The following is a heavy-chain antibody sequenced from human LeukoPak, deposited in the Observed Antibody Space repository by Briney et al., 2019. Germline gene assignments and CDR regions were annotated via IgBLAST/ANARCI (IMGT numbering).Heavy chain of an antibody. Sequence: GASVKVSCKASGFTSTSSAVQWVRQARGQRLEWIGWIVVGSGNTNYAQKFQERVTITRDMSTSTAYMELSSLRSEDTAVYYCAASLVVKYAFDIWGQGTMVTVSS. V-gene: IGHV1-58*01. CDR2: IVVGSGNT. CDR1: GFTSTSSA. CDR3: AASLVVKYAFDI. J-gene: IGHJ3*02. D-gene: IGHD2-15*01.